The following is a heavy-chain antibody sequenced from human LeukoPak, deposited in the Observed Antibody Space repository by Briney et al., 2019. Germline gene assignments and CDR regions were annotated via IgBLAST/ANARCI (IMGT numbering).Heavy chain of an antibody. Sequence: GESLKISCKGSGYSFTSYWIGWGRQMPGKGLEWMGIIYPGDSDTRYSPSFQGQVTISADKSISTAYLQWSSLKASDTAMYYCARLLHYDSSGYYYLDYWGQGTLVTVSS. CDR3: ARLLHYDSSGYYYLDY. V-gene: IGHV5-51*01. D-gene: IGHD3-22*01. J-gene: IGHJ4*02. CDR1: GYSFTSYW. CDR2: IYPGDSDT.